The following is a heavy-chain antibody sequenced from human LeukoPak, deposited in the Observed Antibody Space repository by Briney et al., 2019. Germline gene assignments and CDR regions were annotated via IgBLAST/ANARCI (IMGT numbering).Heavy chain of an antibody. V-gene: IGHV4-39*01. CDR3: ARQLRYFDWSI. CDR1: GGSISSSSYY. CDR2: IYYSGST. Sequence: SETLSLTCTVPGGSISSSSYYWGWIRQPPGKGLEWIGSIYYSGSTYYNPSLKSRVTISVDTSKNQFSLKLSSVTAADTAVYYCARQLRYFDWSIWGQGTMVTVSS. J-gene: IGHJ3*02. D-gene: IGHD3-9*01.